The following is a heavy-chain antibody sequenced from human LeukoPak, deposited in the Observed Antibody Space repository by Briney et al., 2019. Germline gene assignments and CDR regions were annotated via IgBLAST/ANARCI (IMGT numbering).Heavy chain of an antibody. CDR1: GGSISSSSYY. D-gene: IGHD4-17*01. V-gene: IGHV4-39*01. Sequence: SETLSLTCTVSGGSISSSSYYWGWIRQPPGKGLEWIGSIYYSGSTYYNPSLKSRVTISVDTSKNQFSLKLSSVTAADTAVYYCARGLDYGDYVVAFDIWGQGTMVTVSS. CDR3: ARGLDYGDYVVAFDI. J-gene: IGHJ3*02. CDR2: IYYSGST.